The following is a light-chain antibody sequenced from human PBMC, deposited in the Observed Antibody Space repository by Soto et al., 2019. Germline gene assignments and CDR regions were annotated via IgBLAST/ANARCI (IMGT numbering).Light chain of an antibody. V-gene: IGLV1-51*01. Sequence: QSVLTQPPSVSAAPGQKVTISCSGSSFNIGNNYVSWYQQLPGTAPKLLIYDNNKRPSGISDRFSGSRSGTSATLGITGLQPGDAADYYCGTWDSSLSAGCYVFGTGTKLTVL. CDR3: GTWDSSLSAGCYV. CDR2: DNN. CDR1: SFNIGNNY. J-gene: IGLJ1*01.